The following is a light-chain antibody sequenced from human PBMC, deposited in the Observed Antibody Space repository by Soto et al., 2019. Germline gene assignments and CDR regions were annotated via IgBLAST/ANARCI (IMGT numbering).Light chain of an antibody. V-gene: IGLV1-44*01. J-gene: IGLJ1*01. CDR1: SSHIGSNT. CDR2: SNN. Sequence: QSVLTQPPSASGTSGQRVIISCSGSSSHIGSNTVNWYQQLPGTAPKLLIYSNNQRPSGVPDRFSGSKSGTSASLAISGLQSEDEADYYRAAWDDSLNGRYVFGTGTKVTVL. CDR3: AAWDDSLNGRYV.